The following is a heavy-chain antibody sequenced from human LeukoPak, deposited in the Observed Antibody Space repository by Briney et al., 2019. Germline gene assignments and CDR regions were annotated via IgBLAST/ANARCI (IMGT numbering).Heavy chain of an antibody. J-gene: IGHJ4*02. D-gene: IGHD6-13*01. CDR1: GYSFTSYW. Sequence: GESLKISCKGSGYSFTSYWIGWVRQMPGKGLEWMGIIYPGDSDTRYSPSFQGQVTISADKSISTAYLQWSSLKASDTAMYYCARQAIAAAGISLDFDYWGQGTLVTVSS. CDR3: ARQAIAAAGISLDFDY. V-gene: IGHV5-51*01. CDR2: IYPGDSDT.